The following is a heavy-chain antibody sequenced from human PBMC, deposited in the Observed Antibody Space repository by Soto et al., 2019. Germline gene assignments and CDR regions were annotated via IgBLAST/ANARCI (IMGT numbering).Heavy chain of an antibody. CDR3: ARITSPGYFDS. V-gene: IGHV3-7*05. CDR2: IKQDGSEK. Sequence: GGSLRLSCAASGFPFSSHWMTWVRQAPGKGLEWVAYIKQDGSEKYYVDSVMGRFTMSRDNTQSSLSLQMNTLRVEDSAVYYCARITSPGYFDSWGQGTLVTVSS. CDR1: GFPFSSHW. D-gene: IGHD1-20*01. J-gene: IGHJ4*02.